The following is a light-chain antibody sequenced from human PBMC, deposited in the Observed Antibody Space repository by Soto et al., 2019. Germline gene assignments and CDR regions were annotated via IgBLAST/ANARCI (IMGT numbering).Light chain of an antibody. Sequence: EIVLTQSPATPSLSPGGKATPSLRASQGVRSSLAWYHQNPGQAPRLLIYDASNRATGIPPRFSGSGSGTDFTLTISSLEPEDFAVYYCQQRSNWLSLTFGGGTKVDIK. CDR3: QQRSNWLSLT. CDR2: DAS. CDR1: QGVRSS. V-gene: IGKV3-11*01. J-gene: IGKJ4*01.